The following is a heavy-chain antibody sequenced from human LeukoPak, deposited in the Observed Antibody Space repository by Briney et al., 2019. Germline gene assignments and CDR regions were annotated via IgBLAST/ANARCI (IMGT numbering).Heavy chain of an antibody. D-gene: IGHD3-3*01. CDR3: ARGRHYYDFLPI. V-gene: IGHV4-59*01. J-gene: IGHJ3*02. Sequence: SETLSLTCTVSGGSISSYYWSWIRQPPGKGLEWIGYIYYSGSTNYNPSLKSRVTISVDTSKNQFSLKLSSVTAADTAVHYCARGRHYYDFLPIWGQGTMVTVSS. CDR1: GGSISSYY. CDR2: IYYSGST.